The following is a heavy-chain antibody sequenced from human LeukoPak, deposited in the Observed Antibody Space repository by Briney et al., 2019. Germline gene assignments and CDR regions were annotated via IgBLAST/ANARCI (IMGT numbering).Heavy chain of an antibody. Sequence: GGSLRLSCAASGFTVSNNYMSWVRQAPGKGLEWVSIIYSGDNTYYVESVKGRFTISRDNSKNTLFLQMNRLRAEDTALYYCARVKGSGYRNSIDYWGQGTLVTVSS. CDR1: GFTVSNNY. V-gene: IGHV3-53*01. J-gene: IGHJ4*02. CDR2: IYSGDNT. D-gene: IGHD3-3*01. CDR3: ARVKGSGYRNSIDY.